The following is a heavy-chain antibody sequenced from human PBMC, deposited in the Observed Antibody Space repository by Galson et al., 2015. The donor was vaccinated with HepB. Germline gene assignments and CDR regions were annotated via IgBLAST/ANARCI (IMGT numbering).Heavy chain of an antibody. CDR3: ARIRTQQSHYDSSVYYSPDAFVI. V-gene: IGHV2-70*11. CDR1: GFSLSTSGMC. D-gene: IGHD3-22*01. CDR2: IDWDDDK. J-gene: IGHJ3*02. Sequence: PALVKPTQTLTLTCTFTGFSLSTSGMCVSWIRQPPGKALEWLARIDWDDDKYYSTSLKTRLTISKDTSKNQVVLTMTSMDSVDTATYYCARIRTQQSHYDSSVYYSPDAFVIWCQGRMVTVSS.